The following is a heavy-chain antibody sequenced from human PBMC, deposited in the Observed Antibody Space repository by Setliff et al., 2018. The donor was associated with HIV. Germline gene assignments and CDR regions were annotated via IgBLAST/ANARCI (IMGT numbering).Heavy chain of an antibody. Sequence: ASVKVSCKAPGGSFSYFAIAWVRQAPGQGLEWIGAIIPATGAINYAQTLQGRVTLTTDKSTGTAYMELSSLTSEDSAVYYCARVRPGYYDSSGYPNASDIWGQGTMVTVSS. CDR3: ARVRPGYYDSSGYPNASDI. V-gene: IGHV1-69*05. CDR2: IIPATGAI. J-gene: IGHJ3*02. D-gene: IGHD3-22*01. CDR1: GGSFSYFA.